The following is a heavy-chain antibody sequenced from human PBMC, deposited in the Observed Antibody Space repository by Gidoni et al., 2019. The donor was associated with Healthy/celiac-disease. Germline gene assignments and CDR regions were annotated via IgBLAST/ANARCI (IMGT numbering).Heavy chain of an antibody. CDR3: ARAQRNLVKGTYYFDY. J-gene: IGHJ4*02. CDR1: GFTFSSYW. CDR2: IKQDGSAK. Sequence: EVQLVESGGGLVQPGGSLRLYCAAAGFTFSSYWMSWVRQAQGQGLAWVANIKQDGSAKYYVASVKGRFTISRDNAKNSLYLQMNSLRAEDTAVYYCARAQRNLVKGTYYFDYWGQGTLVTVSS. D-gene: IGHD1-1*01. V-gene: IGHV3-7*04.